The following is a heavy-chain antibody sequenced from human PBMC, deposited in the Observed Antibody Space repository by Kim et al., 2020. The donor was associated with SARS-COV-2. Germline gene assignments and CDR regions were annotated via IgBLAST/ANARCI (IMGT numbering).Heavy chain of an antibody. CDR3: ARERRDDWNYYFDS. Sequence: GGSLRLSCSASGFNFAPYPMHWVRQAPGKGLEWVAVISYDGGAKYGDFVKGRFTISRANSKNTLYLQMDTLRGDDTAVYYCARERRDDWNYYFDSWGPGT. D-gene: IGHD1-7*01. CDR2: ISYDGGAK. V-gene: IGHV3-30-3*01. CDR1: GFNFAPYP. J-gene: IGHJ4*02.